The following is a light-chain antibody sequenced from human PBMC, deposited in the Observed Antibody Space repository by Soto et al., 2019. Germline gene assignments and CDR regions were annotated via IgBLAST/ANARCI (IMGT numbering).Light chain of an antibody. CDR3: QQYGSSPTWT. CDR2: GAS. CDR1: QSVSSNY. V-gene: IGKV3-20*01. Sequence: EIVMTQSPATLSVSPGERATLSCRASQSVSSNYLAWYQQKPGQAPRLLIYGASTRASGIPDRFSGSGSGTDFTLTISRLEPEDSAVYYCQQYGSSPTWTVGQGTKVDIK. J-gene: IGKJ1*01.